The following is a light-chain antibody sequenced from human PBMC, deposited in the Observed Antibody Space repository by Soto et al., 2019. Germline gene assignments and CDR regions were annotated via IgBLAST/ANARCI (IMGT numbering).Light chain of an antibody. CDR1: QSVTTN. Sequence: ETVLTHSPATLSVSPGERATFSCKASQSVTTNLAWYQQKPGQVPRLLIYGAFTRATGIPARFSGSGSGTEFTLSISSLQSEDFAIYHCQQYHSWPHTFGQGTRLEIK. J-gene: IGKJ5*01. CDR3: QQYHSWPHT. V-gene: IGKV3-15*01. CDR2: GAF.